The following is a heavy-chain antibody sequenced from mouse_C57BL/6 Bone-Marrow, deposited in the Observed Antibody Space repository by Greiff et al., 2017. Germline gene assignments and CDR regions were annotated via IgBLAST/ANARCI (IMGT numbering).Heavy chain of an antibody. V-gene: IGHV5-4*01. J-gene: IGHJ2*01. CDR3: ARDSADGYNY. D-gene: IGHD2-3*01. CDR1: GFTFSSYA. Sequence: VQLKESGGGLVKPGGSLKLSCAASGFTFSSYAMSWVRQTPEKRLEWVATISDGGSYTYYPDNVKGRFTISRDNAKNNLYLQMSHLKSEDTAMYYCARDSADGYNYRGQGTTLTVSS. CDR2: ISDGGSYT.